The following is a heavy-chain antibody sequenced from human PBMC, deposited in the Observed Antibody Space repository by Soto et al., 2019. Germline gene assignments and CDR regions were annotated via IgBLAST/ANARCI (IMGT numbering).Heavy chain of an antibody. V-gene: IGHV2-5*02. J-gene: IGHJ2*01. D-gene: IGHD5-12*01. CDR3: AHHQARYGYRHYWYFDL. CDR1: GFSLSTSGVG. Sequence: QITLKESGPTLVKPTQTLTLTCTFSGFSLSTSGVGVGWIRQPPGKALEWLALIYWDDDKRYSPSLKSRLTPTKYTSKNQLVLTMTNMDPVDTATYYCAHHQARYGYRHYWYFDLWGRGTLVTVSS. CDR2: IYWDDDK.